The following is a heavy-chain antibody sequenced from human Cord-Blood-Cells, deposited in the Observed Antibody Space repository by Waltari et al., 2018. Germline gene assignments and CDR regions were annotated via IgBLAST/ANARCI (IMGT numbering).Heavy chain of an antibody. CDR2: IYHSGST. CDR1: GYSISSGYY. D-gene: IGHD3-22*01. J-gene: IGHJ2*01. CDR3: ASSYYYDSSGYYHYWYFDL. V-gene: IGHV4-38-2*01. Sequence: QVQLQESGPGLVKPSETLSLTCAVSGYSISSGYYWGWIRQPPGKGLEWIGSIYHSGSTNYNPSLKSRVTISVDTSKNQFSLKLSSVTAADTAVYYCASSYYYDSSGYYHYWYFDLWGRGTLVTVSS.